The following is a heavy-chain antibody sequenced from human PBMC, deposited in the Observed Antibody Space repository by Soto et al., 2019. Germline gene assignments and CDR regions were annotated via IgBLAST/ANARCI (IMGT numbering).Heavy chain of an antibody. CDR2: ISAYNGNT. V-gene: IGHV1-18*01. CDR1: GYTFTSYG. Sequence: QVQLVQSGAEVKKPGASVKVSCKASGYTFTSYGISWVRQAPGQGLEWMGWISAYNGNTNYAQKLQGRVTMTTDTTTSTAYMELRSVRSDDTAVYYCARDLGFGEDLYYYYGMDVWGQGTTVTVSS. CDR3: ARDLGFGEDLYYYYGMDV. J-gene: IGHJ6*02. D-gene: IGHD3-10*01.